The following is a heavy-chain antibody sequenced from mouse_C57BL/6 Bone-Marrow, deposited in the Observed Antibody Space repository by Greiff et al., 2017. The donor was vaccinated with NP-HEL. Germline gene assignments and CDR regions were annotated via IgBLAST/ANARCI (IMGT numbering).Heavy chain of an antibody. CDR2: ISSGSSTI. Sequence: DVMLVESGGGLVKPGGSLKLSCAASGFTFSDYGMHWVRQAPEKGLEWVAYISSGSSTIYYADTVKGRFTISRDNAKNTLFLQMTSLRSEDTAMYYCARRNYGNYQAWFAYWGQGTLVTVSA. CDR1: GFTFSDYG. D-gene: IGHD2-1*01. CDR3: ARRNYGNYQAWFAY. J-gene: IGHJ3*01. V-gene: IGHV5-17*01.